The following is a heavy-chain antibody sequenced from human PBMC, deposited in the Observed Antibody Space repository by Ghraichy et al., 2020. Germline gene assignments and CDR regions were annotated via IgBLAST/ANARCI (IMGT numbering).Heavy chain of an antibody. J-gene: IGHJ5*02. CDR1: GFTFSSYA. CDR3: AKDGYGSGSYSWFDP. V-gene: IGHV3-23*01. Sequence: GGSLRLSCAASGFTFSSYAMSWVRQAPGKGLEWVSAISGGGGSTYYADSVKGRFTISRDNSKNTLYLQMNSLRAEDTAVYYCAKDGYGSGSYSWFDPWGQGTLVTVSS. CDR2: ISGGGGST. D-gene: IGHD3-10*01.